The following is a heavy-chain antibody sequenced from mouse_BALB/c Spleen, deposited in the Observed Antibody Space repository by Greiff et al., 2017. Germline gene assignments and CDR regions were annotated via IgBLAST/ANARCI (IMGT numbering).Heavy chain of an antibody. CDR2: ISNDGGST. J-gene: IGHJ3*01. CDR3: ARHEGRSWFAY. CDR1: GFTFSSYT. V-gene: IGHV5-12-2*01. Sequence: EVQGVESGGGLVQPGGSLKLSCAASGFTFSSYTMSWVRQTPEKRLEWVAYISNDGGSTYYPDTVKGRFSISRGNAKNTLYLQMSSLKSEDTAMYYCARHEGRSWFAYWGQGTLVTVSA.